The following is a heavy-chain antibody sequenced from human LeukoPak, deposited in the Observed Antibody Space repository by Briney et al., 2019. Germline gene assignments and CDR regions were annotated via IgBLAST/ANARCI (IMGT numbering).Heavy chain of an antibody. CDR2: INHSGST. CDR1: GGSFSGYY. D-gene: IGHD3-22*01. J-gene: IGHJ4*02. V-gene: IGHV4-34*01. CDR3: ARGVYTMIVH. Sequence: SETLSLTCAVYGGSFSGYYWSWIRQPPGKGLEWIGEINHSGSTNYNPSLKSRVTISVDTSKNQFSLKLSSVTAADTAVYYCARGVYTMIVHWGQGTLVTGSS.